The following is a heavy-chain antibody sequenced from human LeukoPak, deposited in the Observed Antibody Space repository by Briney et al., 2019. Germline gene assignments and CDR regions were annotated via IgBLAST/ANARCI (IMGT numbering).Heavy chain of an antibody. Sequence: SETLSLTCSVSGGSISSYYWSWIRQPAGKGLEWIGRIYTSGSTNYNPSLKSRVTMSVDTSKNQFSLKLSSVTAADTAVYYCARASSYYDFWSGYQNYYYYGMDVWGQGTTVTVSS. V-gene: IGHV4-4*07. CDR3: ARASSYYDFWSGYQNYYYYGMDV. D-gene: IGHD3-3*01. CDR2: IYTSGST. J-gene: IGHJ6*02. CDR1: GGSISSYY.